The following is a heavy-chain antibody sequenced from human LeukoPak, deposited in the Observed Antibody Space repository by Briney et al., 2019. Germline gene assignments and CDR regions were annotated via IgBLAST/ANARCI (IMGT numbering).Heavy chain of an antibody. CDR1: GFTFSSYA. V-gene: IGHV3-30*04. J-gene: IGHJ5*02. D-gene: IGHD3-10*01. Sequence: GGSLRLSCAASGFTFSSYAMHWVRQAPGKGLEWVAVISYGGSNKYYADSVKGRFTISRDNSKNTLYLQMNSLRAEDTAVYYCARDERGWFDPWGQGTLVTVS. CDR2: ISYGGSNK. CDR3: ARDERGWFDP.